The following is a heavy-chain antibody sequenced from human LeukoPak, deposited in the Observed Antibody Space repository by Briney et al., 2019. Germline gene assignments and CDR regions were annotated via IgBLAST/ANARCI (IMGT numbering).Heavy chain of an antibody. J-gene: IGHJ4*02. CDR1: GGSISSSSYY. CDR2: IYYSGST. CDR3: ARISIVGAAATAY. Sequence: SETLSLTCTVSGGSISSSSYYWGWIRQPTGEGLEWIGSIYYSGSTYYNPSLKSRVTISVDTSKNQFSLKLSSVTAADTAVYYCARISIVGAAATAYWGQGTLVTVSS. D-gene: IGHD1-26*01. V-gene: IGHV4-39*01.